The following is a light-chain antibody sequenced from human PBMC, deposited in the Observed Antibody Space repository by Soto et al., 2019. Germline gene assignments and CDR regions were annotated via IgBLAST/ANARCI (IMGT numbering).Light chain of an antibody. CDR2: EGS. V-gene: IGLV2-23*01. CDR3: CSYAGSSTYV. J-gene: IGLJ1*01. CDR1: RSDVGSYNL. Sequence: QSALTQPASVSGSPGQSITISCTGTRSDVGSYNLVSWYQQHPGKAPKLMIYEGSKRPSGVSNRFSGSKSDNTASLTISGLQAEDEADYYCCSYAGSSTYVFGTGTKLTVL.